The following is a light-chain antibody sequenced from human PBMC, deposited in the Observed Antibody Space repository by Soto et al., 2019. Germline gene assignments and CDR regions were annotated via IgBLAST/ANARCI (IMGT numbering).Light chain of an antibody. CDR2: DTT. J-gene: IGLJ2*01. V-gene: IGLV1-40*01. CDR1: GSNIGAGYD. CDR3: QSFDTNLNAVV. Sequence: QSVLTQPPSVSGAPGQSVTISCIGSGSNIGAGYDVHWYQQLPGVAPKLLIFDTTNRPSGVPGRFSGSKSGASASLASTGLLPEDEADFFCQSFDTNLNAVVFGGGTKLPVL.